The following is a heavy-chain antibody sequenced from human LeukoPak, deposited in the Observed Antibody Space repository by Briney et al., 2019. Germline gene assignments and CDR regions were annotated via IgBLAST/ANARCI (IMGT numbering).Heavy chain of an antibody. CDR1: GFTFSSYW. J-gene: IGHJ6*03. CDR2: IKQDGSEK. CDR3: AKGGALYSSGWYTHYYYYYMDV. Sequence: PGGSLRPSCAASGFTFSSYWMSWVRQAPGKGLEWVANIKQDGSEKYYVDSVKGRFTISRDNAKNSLYLQMNSLRAEDTAVYYCAKGGALYSSGWYTHYYYYYMDVWGKGTTVTISS. V-gene: IGHV3-7*01. D-gene: IGHD6-19*01.